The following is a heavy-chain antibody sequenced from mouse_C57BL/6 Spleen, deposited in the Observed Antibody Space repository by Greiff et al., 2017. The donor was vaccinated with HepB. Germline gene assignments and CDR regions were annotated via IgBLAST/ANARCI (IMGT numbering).Heavy chain of an antibody. D-gene: IGHD4-1*01. V-gene: IGHV3-6*01. Sequence: EVQLQESGPGLVKPSQSLSLTCSVTGYSITSGYYWNWIRQFPGNKLEWMGYISYDGSNNYNPSLKNRISITRDTSKNQFFLKLNSVTTEDTATYYCARRVGLYFDYWGQGTTLTVSS. J-gene: IGHJ2*01. CDR2: ISYDGSN. CDR1: GYSITSGYY. CDR3: ARRVGLYFDY.